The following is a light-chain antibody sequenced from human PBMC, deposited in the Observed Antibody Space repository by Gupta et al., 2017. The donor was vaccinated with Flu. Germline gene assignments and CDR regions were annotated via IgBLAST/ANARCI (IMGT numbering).Light chain of an antibody. V-gene: IGKV3-11*01. Sequence: PATLSLSPGERATLSCRASQSVSSYLAWYQQKPGQAPRLLIYDASNRATGIPARFSGSGSGTDFTLTISILEPEDFAVYYCQRRSNWPLTFGGGTKVEIK. CDR3: QRRSNWPLT. CDR2: DAS. J-gene: IGKJ4*01. CDR1: QSVSSY.